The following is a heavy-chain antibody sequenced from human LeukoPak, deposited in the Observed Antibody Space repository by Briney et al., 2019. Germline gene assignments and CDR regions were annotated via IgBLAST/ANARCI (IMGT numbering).Heavy chain of an antibody. J-gene: IGHJ5*02. CDR1: GFTFSSYG. CDR3: AKEASYMFDP. CDR2: IRYDGSNK. D-gene: IGHD2-2*02. V-gene: IGHV3-30*02. Sequence: GGSLRLSCAASGFTFSSYGMHWVRQVPGKGLEWVTFIRYDGSNKNYADSVKGRFTISRDNSKNTLYLQMNSLRTDDTAVYYCAKEASYMFDPWGQGTLVTVSS.